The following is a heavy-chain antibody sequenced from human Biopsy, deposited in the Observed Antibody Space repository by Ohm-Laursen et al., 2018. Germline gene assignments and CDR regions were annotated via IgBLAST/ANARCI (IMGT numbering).Heavy chain of an antibody. V-gene: IGHV3-49*03. CDR1: GFNFGDLG. J-gene: IGHJ4*02. Sequence: SLRLSCAASGFNFGDLGMGWFRQVPGKGLEWVSLFRSIGSGGTTEYAESVKGRFTVSRDDSKSLTYLQMSSLKIEDTGIYYCTKWSGGYSYSSLWGRGTLVTVSS. CDR2: FRSIGSGGTT. CDR3: TKWSGGYSYSSL. D-gene: IGHD5-18*01.